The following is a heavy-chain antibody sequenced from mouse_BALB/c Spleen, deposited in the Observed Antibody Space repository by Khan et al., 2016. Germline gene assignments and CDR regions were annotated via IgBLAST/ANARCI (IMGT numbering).Heavy chain of an antibody. CDR3: TRLGFAY. CDR1: GYKFTDYE. V-gene: IGHV1-15*01. D-gene: IGHD4-1*01. CDR2: IDPETGGT. J-gene: IGHJ3*01. Sequence: QVQLQQSGTELVRPGASVTLSCKASGYKFTDYEMHWVKQTPVHGLEWIGAIDPETGGTVYTQKFKGKATLTADKYSNTAYMELRSLTSEDSAVYYCTRLGFAYWGQGTLVTVSA.